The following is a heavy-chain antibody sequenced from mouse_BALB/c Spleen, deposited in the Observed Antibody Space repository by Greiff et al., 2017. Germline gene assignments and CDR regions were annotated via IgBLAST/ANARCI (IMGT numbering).Heavy chain of an antibody. V-gene: IGHV3-1*02. Sequence: EVKLVESGPDLVKPSQSLSLTCTVTGYSITSGYSWRWIRQFPGNKLEWMGYIHYSGSTNYNPSLKSRISITRDTSKNQFFLQLNSVTTEDTATYYCARSSGSSFFDYWGQGTTLTVSS. CDR1: GYSITSGYS. J-gene: IGHJ2*01. CDR3: ARSSGSSFFDY. CDR2: IHYSGST. D-gene: IGHD1-1*01.